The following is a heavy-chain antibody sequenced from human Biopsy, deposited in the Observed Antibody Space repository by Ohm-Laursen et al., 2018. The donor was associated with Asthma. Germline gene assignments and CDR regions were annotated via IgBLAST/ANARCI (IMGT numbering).Heavy chain of an antibody. D-gene: IGHD6-13*01. CDR1: GGTFSNFA. CDR3: ARCQVGYSSGWSLLLKKIYYSGMDV. Sequence: SSVKVSCKVPGGTFSNFAISWVRQAPGQGLEWLGGIMTVFGTTNYAQKFQGRVTITADESTSAAYMEVTSLRSEDTAIYYCARCQVGYSSGWSLLLKKIYYSGMDVWGQGTAVTVSS. J-gene: IGHJ6*02. V-gene: IGHV1-69*01. CDR2: IMTVFGTT.